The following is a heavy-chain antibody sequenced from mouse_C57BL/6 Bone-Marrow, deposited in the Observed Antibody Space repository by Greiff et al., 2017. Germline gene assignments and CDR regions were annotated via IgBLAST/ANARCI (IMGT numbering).Heavy chain of an antibody. CDR2: IYPGSGST. J-gene: IGHJ3*01. Sequence: VQLQQSGAELVKPGASVKMSCKASGYTFTSYWITWVKQRPGQGLEWIGDIYPGSGSTNYNEKFKSKATLTVDTSSSTAYMQLSSLTSEDSAVYYCARDGYYEALDYWGQGTLVTVSA. CDR3: ARDGYYEALDY. V-gene: IGHV1-55*01. D-gene: IGHD2-3*01. CDR1: GYTFTSYW.